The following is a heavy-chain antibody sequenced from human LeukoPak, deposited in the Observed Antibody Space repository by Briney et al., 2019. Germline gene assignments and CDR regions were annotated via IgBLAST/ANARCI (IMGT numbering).Heavy chain of an antibody. V-gene: IGHV3-48*03. CDR1: GFTFSSYE. CDR3: ARVMITMVRGAQPFDY. D-gene: IGHD3-10*01. CDR2: ISSSGSTI. Sequence: PGGSLRLSCAASGFTFSSYEMNWVGQAQGKGGEGVSYISSSGSTIYYADSVKGRFTISRDNAKNSLYLQMNSLRAEDTAVYYCARVMITMVRGAQPFDYWGQGTLVTVSS. J-gene: IGHJ4*02.